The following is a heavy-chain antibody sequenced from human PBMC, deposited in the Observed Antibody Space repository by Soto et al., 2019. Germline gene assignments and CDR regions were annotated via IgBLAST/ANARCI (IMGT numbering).Heavy chain of an antibody. CDR1: GGSITTGGYY. V-gene: IGHV4-31*03. D-gene: IGHD2-15*01. CDR2: RYYSWST. CDR3: ARTKCSGGSCYSWSLDY. J-gene: IGHJ4*02. Sequence: ASQTLSLTCPFSGGSITTGGYYWSWIRQLPGKGLEWICHRYYSWSTYYNPSLKSRVSISLDTSKNQFSLKLSFVTAADTAMYYCARTKCSGGSCYSWSLDYWGQGTPVTVSS.